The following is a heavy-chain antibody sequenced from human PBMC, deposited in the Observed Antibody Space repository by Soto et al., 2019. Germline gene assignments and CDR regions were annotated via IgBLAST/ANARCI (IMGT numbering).Heavy chain of an antibody. CDR1: GGTFSTSA. D-gene: IGHD5-12*01. CDR2: IMPVFPTP. V-gene: IGHV1-69*12. Sequence: VQLEQSGLEVKKPGSSVKVSCKASGGTFSTSALSWVRQAPGQGLEWMGGIMPVFPTPDYAQKFQGRVTITADESTSTAYMELGGLTSDDTAVYYCARHKDRLQLGGNYYYILDVWGQGTAVTVSS. J-gene: IGHJ6*02. CDR3: ARHKDRLQLGGNYYYILDV.